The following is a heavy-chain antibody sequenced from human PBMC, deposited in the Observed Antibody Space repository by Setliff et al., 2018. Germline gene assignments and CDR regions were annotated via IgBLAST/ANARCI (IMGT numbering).Heavy chain of an antibody. CDR1: GYTFTSYG. Sequence: KASGYTFTSYGISWVRQAPGQGLEWMGWISTYNGNTNYAQKLQGRVTMTTDTSTSTAYMELRSLRSDDTAVYYCARAPPSVPYGDYGPRQYFDLWGRGSLVTVSS. CDR2: ISTYNGNT. D-gene: IGHD4-17*01. V-gene: IGHV1-18*01. J-gene: IGHJ2*01. CDR3: ARAPPSVPYGDYGPRQYFDL.